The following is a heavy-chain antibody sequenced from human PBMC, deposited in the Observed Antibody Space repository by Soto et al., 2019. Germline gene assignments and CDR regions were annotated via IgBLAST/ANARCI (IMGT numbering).Heavy chain of an antibody. CDR1: GCSISSSSYY. D-gene: IGHD6-6*01. J-gene: IGHJ4*02. CDR3: ARRRESAARPATTYRPRGFDY. Sequence: PSETLSLTCTVSGCSISSSSYYWGWIRQPPGKGLGWIGSIYYSGSTYYNPSLKSRVTISVDTSKNQFSLKLSSVTAADTAVYYCARRRESAARPATTYRPRGFDYWGQGTLVTVSS. V-gene: IGHV4-39*01. CDR2: IYYSGST.